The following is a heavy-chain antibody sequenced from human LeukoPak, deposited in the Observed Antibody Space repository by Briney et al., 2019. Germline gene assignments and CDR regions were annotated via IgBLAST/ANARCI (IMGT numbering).Heavy chain of an antibody. Sequence: GESLRLSCAASGFTFSTYWMNWIRQAPGKGLEWVANIKPDGSEKYYVDYVKGRFTISRDNAKNSLYLQMHSLRVEDTAVYYCAREWGHFDSWGRGTLATVSS. D-gene: IGHD7-27*01. V-gene: IGHV3-7*01. CDR3: AREWGHFDS. CDR1: GFTFSTYW. CDR2: IKPDGSEK. J-gene: IGHJ4*02.